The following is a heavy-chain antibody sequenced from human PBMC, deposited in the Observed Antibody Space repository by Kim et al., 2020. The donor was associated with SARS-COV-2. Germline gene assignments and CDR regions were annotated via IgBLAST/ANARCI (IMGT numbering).Heavy chain of an antibody. D-gene: IGHD5-12*01. V-gene: IGHV3-30*02. J-gene: IGHJ4*02. CDR3: AKARYSGYEYYFDY. Sequence: ADSVKGRFTISRDNSKNTLYLQMNSLRAEDTAVYYCAKARYSGYEYYFDYWGQGTLVTVSS.